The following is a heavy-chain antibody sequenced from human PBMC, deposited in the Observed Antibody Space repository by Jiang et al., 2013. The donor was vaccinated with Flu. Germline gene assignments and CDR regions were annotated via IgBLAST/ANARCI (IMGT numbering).Heavy chain of an antibody. J-gene: IGHJ5*02. CDR3: AREEVT. CDR2: ISYDGSNK. D-gene: IGHD4-23*01. V-gene: IGHV3-30*01. Sequence: EWVAVISYDGSNKYYADSVKGRFTISRDNSKNTLYLQMNSLRAEDTAVYYCAREEVTWGQGTLVTVSS.